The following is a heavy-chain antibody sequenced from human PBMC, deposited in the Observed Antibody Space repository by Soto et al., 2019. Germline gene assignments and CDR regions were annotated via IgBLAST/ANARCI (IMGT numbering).Heavy chain of an antibody. CDR3: AREARETTAYYYYYGMDV. D-gene: IGHD4-17*01. J-gene: IGHJ6*02. Sequence: SVKVSCKASGYTFTGYYMHWVRQAPGQGLEWMGWINPNSGGTNYAQKFQGWVTMTRDTSISTAYMELSRLRSDDTAVYYCAREARETTAYYYYYGMDVWGQGTTVTVSS. CDR1: GYTFTGYY. CDR2: INPNSGGT. V-gene: IGHV1-2*04.